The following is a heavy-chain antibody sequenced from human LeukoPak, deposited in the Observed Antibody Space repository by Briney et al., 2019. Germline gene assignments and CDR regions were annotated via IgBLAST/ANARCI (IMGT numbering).Heavy chain of an antibody. V-gene: IGHV3-7*01. CDR3: ARDPHGYNSYFDY. CDR2: MKRDGSEI. Sequence: GGPLRLSCSASGFTFSTYWMSWVRQAPGKGLEWVANMKRDGSEIYYVDSVKGRFTISRDNAKNSLFLQMNSLRAEDTAVYYCARDPHGYNSYFDYWGQGTLVTVSS. CDR1: GFTFSTYW. D-gene: IGHD5-24*01. J-gene: IGHJ4*02.